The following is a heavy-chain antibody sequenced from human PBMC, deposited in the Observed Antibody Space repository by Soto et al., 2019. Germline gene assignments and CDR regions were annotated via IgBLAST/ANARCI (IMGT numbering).Heavy chain of an antibody. CDR1: GGMPSTCRDL. V-gene: IGHV4-61*01. Sequence: SEDRCPRWSGSGGMPSTCRDLVCRILPPPGKGLEWIGYMYYSGSTNYKHSLKSRVTISVDTSKNQFSLILSSVTAADTAVYYCAREPDNHHYGLAVSGLGTTVPVSS. CDR2: MYYSGST. D-gene: IGHD1-1*01. CDR3: AREPDNHHYGLAV. J-gene: IGHJ6*02.